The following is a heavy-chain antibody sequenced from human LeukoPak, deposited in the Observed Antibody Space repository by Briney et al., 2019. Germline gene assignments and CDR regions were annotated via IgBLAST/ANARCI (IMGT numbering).Heavy chain of an antibody. CDR2: INHSGST. V-gene: IGHV4-34*01. D-gene: IGHD6-13*01. Sequence: PSETLSLTCAVYGGSFSGYYWSWIRQPPGKGLEWVGEINHSGSTNYNPSLKSRVTISVDTSKNQCSLKLSSVTAADTAVYYCARGSGSSWSHVFFDYWGQGTLVTVSS. J-gene: IGHJ4*02. CDR1: GGSFSGYY. CDR3: ARGSGSSWSHVFFDY.